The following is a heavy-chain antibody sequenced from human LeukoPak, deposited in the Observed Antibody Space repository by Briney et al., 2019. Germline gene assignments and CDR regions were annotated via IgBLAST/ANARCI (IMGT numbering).Heavy chain of an antibody. J-gene: IGHJ4*02. V-gene: IGHV4-61*02. CDR2: IYTRGST. CDR3: ARDDVGIAAAGGIY. Sequence: SETLSLTCTVSGGFISSGSYYWSWIRQPAGKGLEWIGRIYTRGSTDYNPSLKSRVTISIDTSKNQLSLKLSSVTAADTAVYYCARDDVGIAAAGGIYWGQGTLVTVSS. CDR1: GGFISSGSYY. D-gene: IGHD6-13*01.